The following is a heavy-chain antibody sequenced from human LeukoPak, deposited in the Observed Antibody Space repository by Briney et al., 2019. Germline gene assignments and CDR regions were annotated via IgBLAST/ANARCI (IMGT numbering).Heavy chain of an antibody. CDR3: ARSSSSRVDWFDP. D-gene: IGHD6-13*01. J-gene: IGHJ5*02. Sequence: GGSLRLSCAASGFTVSSNYMSWVRQAPGKGLEWVSSISSSSSYIYYADSVKGRFTISRDNAKNSLYLQMNSLRAEDTAVYYCARSSSSRVDWFDPWGQGTLVTVSS. V-gene: IGHV3-21*01. CDR1: GFTVSSNY. CDR2: ISSSSSYI.